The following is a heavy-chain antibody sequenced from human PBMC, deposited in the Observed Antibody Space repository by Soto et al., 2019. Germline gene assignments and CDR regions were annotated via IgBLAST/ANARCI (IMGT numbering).Heavy chain of an antibody. Sequence: PETLSLTCAVYGGSFSSYYWSWIRQPPGKELEWIGVINHSGSTNYDPSLKSRVTISIDTSKNQVSLTLSSVTAADTAVYYCARGEPRFMEWLLLSEYFDPWGQGTLVTVSS. CDR1: GGSFSSYY. CDR2: INHSGST. J-gene: IGHJ5*02. V-gene: IGHV4-34*01. CDR3: ARGEPRFMEWLLLSEYFDP. D-gene: IGHD3-3*01.